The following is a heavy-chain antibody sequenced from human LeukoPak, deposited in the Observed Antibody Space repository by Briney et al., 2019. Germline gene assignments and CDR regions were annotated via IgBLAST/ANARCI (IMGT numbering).Heavy chain of an antibody. D-gene: IGHD4-17*01. CDR2: IYRGGST. J-gene: IGHJ2*01. V-gene: IGHV3-53*01. CDR3: ARSPDYGDPYWYFDL. Sequence: GGSLRLSCAASGFTVSSNYMSWVREAPGKGLEWVSVIYRGGSTHYAGSVEGRFTISRDKSKNTVYLQLNSLRAEDTAVYYCARSPDYGDPYWYFDLWGRGTLVTVSS. CDR1: GFTVSSNY.